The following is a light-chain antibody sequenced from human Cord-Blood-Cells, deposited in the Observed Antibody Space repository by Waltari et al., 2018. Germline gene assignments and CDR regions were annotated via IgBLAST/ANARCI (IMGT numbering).Light chain of an antibody. CDR3: QQYGSSPPIT. J-gene: IGKJ5*01. V-gene: IGKV3-20*01. Sequence: EIVSTQSPGTLSLSPGERATLYCRASQSVSSSYLAWYQQKPGQAPRLLIYGASSRATGIPDRFSSSGSGTDFTLTISRLQPEDFAVYYCQQYGSSPPITFGQGTRLEIK. CDR1: QSVSSSY. CDR2: GAS.